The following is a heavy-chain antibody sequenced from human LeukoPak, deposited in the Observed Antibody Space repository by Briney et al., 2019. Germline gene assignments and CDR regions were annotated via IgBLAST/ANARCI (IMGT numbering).Heavy chain of an antibody. CDR2: ISAYKGNT. D-gene: IGHD6-13*01. Sequence: ASVKVSCKASGYTFTSYGISWVRQAPGQGLEWMGWISAYKGNTNYAQRLQGRVTMTTDTSTSAAYMELRSLRSDDTAVYYCARSVGKQQLVPRDYYYYYMDVWGKGTTVTVSS. CDR3: ARSVGKQQLVPRDYYYYYMDV. J-gene: IGHJ6*03. CDR1: GYTFTSYG. V-gene: IGHV1-18*01.